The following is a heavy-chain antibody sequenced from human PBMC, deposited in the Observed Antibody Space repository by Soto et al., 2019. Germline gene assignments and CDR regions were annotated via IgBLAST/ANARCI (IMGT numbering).Heavy chain of an antibody. D-gene: IGHD3-3*01. V-gene: IGHV4-31*03. CDR1: GDSISSGGYY. J-gene: IGHJ4*02. Sequence: PSETLSLTCTVSGDSISSGGYYWSWIRQHPGKGLEWIGYIYYSGSTYYNPSLKSRVTISVDTSKNQFSLKLSSVTAADTAVYYCASYLARISVFGVEYGPSDYFAFWGQGNLVTVSS. CDR3: ASYLARISVFGVEYGPSDYFAF. CDR2: IYYSGST.